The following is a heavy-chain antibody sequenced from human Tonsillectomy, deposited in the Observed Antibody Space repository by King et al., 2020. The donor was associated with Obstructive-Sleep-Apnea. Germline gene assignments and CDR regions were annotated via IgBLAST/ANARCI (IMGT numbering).Heavy chain of an antibody. J-gene: IGHJ3*02. CDR1: GFTFDDYA. V-gene: IGHV3-9*01. D-gene: IGHD3-10*01. CDR3: AKDKRVIAMVRGAPDAFDI. Sequence: VQLVESGGGLVQPGRSLRLSCAASGFTFDDYAMHWVRQAPGKGLEWVSGISWNNGSIGYSDSVKGRFTISRDNAKNSLYLQMNSLRAEDTALYYCAKDKRVIAMVRGAPDAFDIWGQGTMVTVSS. CDR2: ISWNNGSI.